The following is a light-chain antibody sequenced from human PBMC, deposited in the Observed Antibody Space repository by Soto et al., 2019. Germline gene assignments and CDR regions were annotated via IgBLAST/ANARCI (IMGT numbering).Light chain of an antibody. CDR2: DVK. V-gene: IGLV2-11*01. J-gene: IGLJ1*01. CDR1: SGDIGTYDD. CDR3: CSYAGSYNFFV. Sequence: QSALTQPRSVSGSPGQSVTISCTGTSGDIGTYDDVSWYQQHPGKAPKLMIYDVKRRPSGVPDRFSGSKPGITASLTISGLQAEDEADYYCCSYAGSYNFFVFGTGTKVTVL.